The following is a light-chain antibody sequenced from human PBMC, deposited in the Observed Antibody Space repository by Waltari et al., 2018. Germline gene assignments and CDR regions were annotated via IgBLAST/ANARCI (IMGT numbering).Light chain of an antibody. J-gene: IGKJ2*01. Sequence: DIQMTQSPSTLSASVGDRVTITCRASQSVGSWLAWYQQKPGKAPKLLIYQASNLESGVPSRFSGSGSGTEITLTISSLQPDDFATYSCQQYSSYSTFGQGTQLQI. CDR3: QQYSSYST. CDR2: QAS. CDR1: QSVGSW. V-gene: IGKV1-5*03.